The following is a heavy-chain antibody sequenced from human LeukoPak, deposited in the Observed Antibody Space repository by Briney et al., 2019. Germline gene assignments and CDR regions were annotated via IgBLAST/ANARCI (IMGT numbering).Heavy chain of an antibody. CDR1: GGSINNYY. Sequence: SETLSLTCTVSGGSINNYYWSWIRQPPGKGLEWIGYIYYSGSTNYNPSLKSRVTISVDTSKNQFSLKLSSVTAADTAVYYCARERTRVRGWGWSDPGGQGPLVTVSS. D-gene: IGHD3-10*01. CDR3: ARERTRVRGWGWSDP. J-gene: IGHJ5*02. CDR2: IYYSGST. V-gene: IGHV4-59*01.